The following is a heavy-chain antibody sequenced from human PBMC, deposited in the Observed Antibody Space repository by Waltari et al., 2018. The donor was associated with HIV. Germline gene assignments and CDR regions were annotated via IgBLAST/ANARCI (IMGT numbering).Heavy chain of an antibody. CDR3: ASVNPPRDWELPTGRI. V-gene: IGHV1-69*06. Sequence: QVQLVQSGAEVKKPFCSVKVSCTASGGTVSSYAISWVLQAPGQGLEWMGGIIPIFGTANYAQKFQGRVTITADKSTSTAYMELSSLRSEDTAVYYCASVNPPRDWELPTGRIWGQGTLVTVSS. CDR2: IIPIFGTA. D-gene: IGHD1-26*01. CDR1: GGTVSSYA. J-gene: IGHJ4*02.